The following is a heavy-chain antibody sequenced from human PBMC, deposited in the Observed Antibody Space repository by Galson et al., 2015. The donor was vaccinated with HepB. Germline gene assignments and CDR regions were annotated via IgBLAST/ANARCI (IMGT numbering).Heavy chain of an antibody. D-gene: IGHD2-15*01. J-gene: IGHJ6*04. V-gene: IGHV6-1*01. CDR3: ARGHIVVVVAATIFDV. CDR1: GDSVSSNSAA. CDR2: TYYRSKWYN. Sequence: CAISGDSVSSNSAAWNWIRQSPSRGLEWLGRTYYRSKWYNDYAVSVKSRITINPDTSKNQFSLQLNSVTPEDTAVYYCARGHIVVVVAATIFDVWGKGTTVTVSS.